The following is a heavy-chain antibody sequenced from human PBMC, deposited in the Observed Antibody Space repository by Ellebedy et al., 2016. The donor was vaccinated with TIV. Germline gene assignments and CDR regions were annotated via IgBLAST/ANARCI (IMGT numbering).Heavy chain of an antibody. D-gene: IGHD5-12*01. J-gene: IGHJ6*02. Sequence: MPSATLSLTCTVSGGSISSSSYYWGWIRLPPGKGLEWIATVHFSGSTYYNPSLKSRVTISVDTSKNHFSLNLSSVTAADTAVYYCARFAKLGGGNDFRRGDDHHYYMDVWGQGTTVTVSS. CDR2: VHFSGST. CDR1: GGSISSSSYY. V-gene: IGHV4-39*02. CDR3: ARFAKLGGGNDFRRGDDHHYYMDV.